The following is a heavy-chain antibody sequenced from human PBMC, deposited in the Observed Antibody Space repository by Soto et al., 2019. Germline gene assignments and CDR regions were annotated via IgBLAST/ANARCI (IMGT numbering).Heavy chain of an antibody. J-gene: IGHJ6*02. D-gene: IGHD3-16*02. CDR2: ISGRGGSP. CDR3: ANEPTLRASFYSYDYGGVD. V-gene: IGHV3-23*01. Sequence: GGSLRLSCAASGFNFSNAWMSWVRQAPDKGLEWVSAISGRGGSPYYADSVKGRLTISRDNSKNMLFLQMNSLRAEDTALYYCANEPTLRASFYSYDYGGVDGGQG. CDR1: GFNFSNAW.